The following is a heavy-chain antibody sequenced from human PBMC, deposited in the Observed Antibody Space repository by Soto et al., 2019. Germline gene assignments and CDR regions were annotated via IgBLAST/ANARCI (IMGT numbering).Heavy chain of an antibody. J-gene: IGHJ4*02. CDR1: AGSVTSGSSY. CDR3: VRLTSRIAAASHGRSYYLDT. D-gene: IGHD1-26*01. Sequence: SETLSLTCSLSAGSVTSGSSYWGRVRQAPVTGWEWSRDVFVMGDTWYNTDIKARLTISVDTSNDQFSLSLSSVTAADTAFYFCVRLTSRIAAASHGRSYYLDTWGPGTLVTVSS. CDR2: VFVMGDT. V-gene: IGHV4-39*01.